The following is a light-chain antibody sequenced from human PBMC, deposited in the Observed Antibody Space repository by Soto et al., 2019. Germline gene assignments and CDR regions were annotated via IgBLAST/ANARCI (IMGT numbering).Light chain of an antibody. V-gene: IGKV1-5*03. CDR2: KAS. J-gene: IGKJ1*01. CDR3: QQYNTYRT. CDR1: QSISSW. Sequence: DIQIAQSPSTLSASVGDGVTLTCRASQSISSWLAWYQQKPGKAPKLLIYKASSLESGVPSRLSGSGSGTEFTLTIRSLQPDYFASYYCQQYNTYRTFGQGTKVDIK.